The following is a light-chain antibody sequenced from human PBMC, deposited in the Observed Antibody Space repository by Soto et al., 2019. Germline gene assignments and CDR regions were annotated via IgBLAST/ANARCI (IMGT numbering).Light chain of an antibody. CDR1: QAISVY. CDR2: SAS. Sequence: DIKMTQSPSSLSASVGDRVTITCRASQAISVYLAWYQQKPGKVPKLLIYSASTLQSGVPSRFSGSGSGTDFTLTISSLQPEDVATYYCQKFNTAPLTFGQGTRLEIK. V-gene: IGKV1-27*01. J-gene: IGKJ5*01. CDR3: QKFNTAPLT.